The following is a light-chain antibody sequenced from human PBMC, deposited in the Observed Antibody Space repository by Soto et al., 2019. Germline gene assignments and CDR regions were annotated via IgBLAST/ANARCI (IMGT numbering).Light chain of an antibody. CDR2: DVI. J-gene: IGLJ2*01. Sequence: QSVLTQPASVSGSPGQSITISCTGGSSDVGGYDYVSWYQHHPGEAPKLLIYDVINRPSGVSSRFSGSKSGYTASLTISGLQAEDEADYYCSSYATGNSVVFGVGTQLTVL. CDR1: SSDVGGYDY. V-gene: IGLV2-14*03. CDR3: SSYATGNSVV.